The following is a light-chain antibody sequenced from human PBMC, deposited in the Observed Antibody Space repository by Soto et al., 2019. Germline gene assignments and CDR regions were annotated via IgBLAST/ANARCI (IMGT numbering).Light chain of an antibody. CDR2: DVS. V-gene: IGLV2-14*01. CDR1: SSDIGGYNY. J-gene: IGLJ2*01. Sequence: QSALTQPASVSGSPGQSITIFCTGTSSDIGGYNYVSWYQQHPGKAPKLMIYDVSNRPSGVSNRFSASKSGNTASLTISGLQAEDEADYYCSSYTTSSTLVVFGGGTKLTVL. CDR3: SSYTTSSTLVV.